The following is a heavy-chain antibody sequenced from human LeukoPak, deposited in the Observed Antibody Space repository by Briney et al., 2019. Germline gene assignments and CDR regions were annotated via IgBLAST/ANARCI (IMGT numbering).Heavy chain of an antibody. J-gene: IGHJ3*02. D-gene: IGHD3-22*01. V-gene: IGHV4-30-4*01. CDR1: GGSISSGDYY. Sequence: SQTLSLTCTVSGGSISSGDYYWGWVRQPPGKGLEWIGYIYYSGSTYYNPSLKSRVTISVDTSKNQFSLKLSSVTAADTAVYYCAREGDTYYYDSSGTWDIWGQGTMVTVSS. CDR2: IYYSGST. CDR3: AREGDTYYYDSSGTWDI.